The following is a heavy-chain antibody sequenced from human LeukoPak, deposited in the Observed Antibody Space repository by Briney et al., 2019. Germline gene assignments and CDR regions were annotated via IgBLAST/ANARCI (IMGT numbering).Heavy chain of an antibody. Sequence: PGGSLRLSCVASGFTFSRYAMHWVRQAPGKGLEWVAVISYDGSKKDYADSVKGRFTISRDNAKNSLSLQMNSLRAEDTAVYYCASDSPPDYWGQGTLVTVSS. V-gene: IGHV3-30*04. CDR1: GFTFSRYA. J-gene: IGHJ4*02. CDR3: ASDSPPDY. CDR2: ISYDGSKK.